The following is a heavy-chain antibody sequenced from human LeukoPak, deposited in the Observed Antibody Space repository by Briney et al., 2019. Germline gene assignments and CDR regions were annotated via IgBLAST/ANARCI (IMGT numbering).Heavy chain of an antibody. V-gene: IGHV4-59*01. CDR1: GGSISRYY. CDR2: IYYSGSI. J-gene: IGHJ4*02. D-gene: IGHD2-21*02. CDR3: ARSPAGEVTASFDY. Sequence: SETLSLTCTVSGGSISRYYWSWIRQPPGKGLEWIGYIYYSGSINYNPSLKSRVTISVDTSKNQFSLKLSSVTAADTAVYYCARSPAGEVTASFDYWGQGTLVTVSS.